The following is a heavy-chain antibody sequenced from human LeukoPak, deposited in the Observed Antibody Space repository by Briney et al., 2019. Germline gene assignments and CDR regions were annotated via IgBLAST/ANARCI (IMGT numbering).Heavy chain of an antibody. CDR2: IFYSGST. CDR3: ARRGGGHAFDI. Sequence: PSETLSLTCTVSGGSISSSSYYWGWIRQPPGKGLEYIGYIFYSGSTNYNPSLKSRVTISVDMSKIHFSLRLSSVTAADTAVYYCARRGGGHAFDIWGQGTMVTVSS. V-gene: IGHV4-61*05. D-gene: IGHD3-16*01. J-gene: IGHJ3*02. CDR1: GGSISSSSYY.